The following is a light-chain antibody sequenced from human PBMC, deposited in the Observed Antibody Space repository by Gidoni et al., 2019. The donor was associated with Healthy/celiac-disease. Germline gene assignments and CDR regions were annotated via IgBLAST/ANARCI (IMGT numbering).Light chain of an antibody. V-gene: IGKV3-20*01. CDR2: AAS. CDR1: QSVSSSY. J-gene: IGKJ4*01. Sequence: EIVLTQAPGTLSLSPGERATLSCRASQSVSSSYLAWYQQKPGQAPRLLIYAASTRATGIPDRFSGSGSGTDFTLTVSRLEPEDFAVYYCQQYGSSPRTFGGXTKVEIK. CDR3: QQYGSSPRT.